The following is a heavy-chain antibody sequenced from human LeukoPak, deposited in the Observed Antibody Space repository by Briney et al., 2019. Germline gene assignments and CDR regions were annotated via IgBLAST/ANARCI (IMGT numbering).Heavy chain of an antibody. CDR1: GFTFRSYE. CDR2: ISSGSGDTR. Sequence: GGSLRLSCAAFGFTFRSYEMSWVRQAPGKGLEWVSYISSGSGDTRKYVDSVKGRFTISRDNAKNSLYLQMNSLRAEDTAIYYCAKTEKGSTGWPPQDYYYFGLDVWGKGTTVVVSS. V-gene: IGHV3-48*03. CDR3: AKTEKGSTGWPPQDYYYFGLDV. D-gene: IGHD6-19*01. J-gene: IGHJ6*04.